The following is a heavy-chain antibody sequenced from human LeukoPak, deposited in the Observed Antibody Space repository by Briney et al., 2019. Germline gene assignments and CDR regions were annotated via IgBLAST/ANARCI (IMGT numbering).Heavy chain of an antibody. D-gene: IGHD5-18*01. V-gene: IGHV3-21*01. CDR1: AFTFSRYS. CDR2: ISGSSSYI. CDR3: VRDRDRGYSYASGLFDY. J-gene: IGHJ4*02. Sequence: PGGPLRLSCAASAFTFSRYSMNWVRQAPGKGLEWVSSISGSSSYIYYADSAKGRFTISRDNSKSMLYLQMNSLRRDDTAVYYCVRDRDRGYSYASGLFDYWGQGALVTVSS.